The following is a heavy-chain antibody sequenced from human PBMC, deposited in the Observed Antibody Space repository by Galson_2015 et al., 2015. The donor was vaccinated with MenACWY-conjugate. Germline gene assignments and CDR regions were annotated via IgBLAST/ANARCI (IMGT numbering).Heavy chain of an antibody. CDR3: ARGGLWLLHY. CDR2: IYSGGST. Sequence: SLRLSCAASGFTVSNNYMSWVRQAPGRGLEWISIIYSGGSTYYADSVKGRFTVSRDNSKNTLYLQMNVLRGEDTAVYYCARGGLWLLHYWGQGTLVTVSS. V-gene: IGHV3-53*01. D-gene: IGHD5-18*01. CDR1: GFTVSNNY. J-gene: IGHJ4*02.